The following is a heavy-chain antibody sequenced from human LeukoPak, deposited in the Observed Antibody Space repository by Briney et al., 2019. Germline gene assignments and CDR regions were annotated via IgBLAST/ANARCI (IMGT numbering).Heavy chain of an antibody. CDR3: ARDAPLYYYDSSGAVSAFDI. J-gene: IGHJ3*02. CDR1: GFSFSSYE. Sequence: GGSLRLSCAASGFSFSSYEMNWVRQAPGKGLEWVSSISSSSSYIYYADSVKGRFTISRDNAKNSLYLQMNSLRAEDTAVYYCARDAPLYYYDSSGAVSAFDIWGQGTMVTVSS. D-gene: IGHD3-22*01. CDR2: ISSSSSYI. V-gene: IGHV3-21*01.